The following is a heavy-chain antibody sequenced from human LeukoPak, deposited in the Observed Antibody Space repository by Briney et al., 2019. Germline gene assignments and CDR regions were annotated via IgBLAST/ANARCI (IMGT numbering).Heavy chain of an antibody. Sequence: GGSLRLSCAASGFTFSSYAMGWVRQAPGKGLEWVSGISNSGSTTKYADSVRGRFTISRDNAKNTLYLQMNSLRAEDTAVYYCARVLKRGIAAAGYWGQGTLVTVSS. CDR1: GFTFSSYA. D-gene: IGHD6-13*01. CDR3: ARVLKRGIAAAGY. CDR2: ISNSGSTT. V-gene: IGHV3-23*01. J-gene: IGHJ4*02.